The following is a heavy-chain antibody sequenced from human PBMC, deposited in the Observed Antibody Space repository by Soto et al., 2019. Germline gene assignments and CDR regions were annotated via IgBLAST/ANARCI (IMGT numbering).Heavy chain of an antibody. V-gene: IGHV3-23*04. CDR3: ARVRYPSAPRRPLDYYFMDV. CDR1: GFTFGSYA. D-gene: IGHD1-20*01. CDR2: ISGGGSGR. J-gene: IGHJ6*03. Sequence: VQLVESGGGLVQPGGSLRLSCAASGFTFGSYAMTWVRQAPGQGLEWVSGISGGGSGRYSSDSVEGRFTISRDNPKNLLYLQMNTLPVEDTGVYFCARVRYPSAPRRPLDYYFMDVWGNGTTITVSS.